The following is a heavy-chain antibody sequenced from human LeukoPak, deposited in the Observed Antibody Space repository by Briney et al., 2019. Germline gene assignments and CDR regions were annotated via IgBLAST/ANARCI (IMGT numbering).Heavy chain of an antibody. D-gene: IGHD6-19*01. V-gene: IGHV3-21*04. CDR3: AKASQWTSDY. CDR2: ISSSSSYI. Sequence: GGSLRLSCAASGFTFSSYSMNWVRQAPGKGLEWVSSISSSSSYIYYADSVKGRFTISRDNSKNTLYLQMNSLRAEDTAVYYCAKASQWTSDYWGQGTLVTVSS. J-gene: IGHJ4*02. CDR1: GFTFSSYS.